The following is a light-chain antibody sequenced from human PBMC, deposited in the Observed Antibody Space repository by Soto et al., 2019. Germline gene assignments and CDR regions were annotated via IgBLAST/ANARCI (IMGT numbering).Light chain of an antibody. CDR3: QHYYTYPYT. CDR2: DAS. V-gene: IGKV1-5*01. Sequence: DIQMTQSPSTLSASVGDSVSITCRASQRLGTWLTWYQQKPGKVPKLLIYDASHLTSGVPSRFSGSGSGTEFTLSISSLQPDDFATYYCQHYYTYPYTFGQGTKVEIK. CDR1: QRLGTW. J-gene: IGKJ2*01.